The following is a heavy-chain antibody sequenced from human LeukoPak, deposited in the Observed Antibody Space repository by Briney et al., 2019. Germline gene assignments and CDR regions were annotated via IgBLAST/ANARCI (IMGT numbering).Heavy chain of an antibody. D-gene: IGHD3-10*01. V-gene: IGHV1-69*05. CDR2: IIPIFGTP. CDR3: ARISHPMVRDLGFDY. Sequence: GASVKVSCEASGGTFNNYAINWVRQAPGQGLVWMGGIIPIFGTPNYAQNFQGRVTITTDESTSTAYMELRSLRSDDMAIYYCARISHPMVRDLGFDYWGQGTLVAVSS. CDR1: GGTFNNYA. J-gene: IGHJ4*02.